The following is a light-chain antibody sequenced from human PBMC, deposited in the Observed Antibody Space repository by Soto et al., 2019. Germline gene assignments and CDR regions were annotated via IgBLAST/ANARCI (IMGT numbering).Light chain of an antibody. Sequence: EIVLTQSPGTLSLSPGERATLSCRASQSVSSSYLAWYQQKPGQAPRLLIYGASSRATGIPDRFSGSGYVTDFTLTLSRLEPEDFAVYYCQQYGSSPVTFGQGTKVEIK. J-gene: IGKJ1*01. V-gene: IGKV3-20*01. CDR3: QQYGSSPVT. CDR1: QSVSSSY. CDR2: GAS.